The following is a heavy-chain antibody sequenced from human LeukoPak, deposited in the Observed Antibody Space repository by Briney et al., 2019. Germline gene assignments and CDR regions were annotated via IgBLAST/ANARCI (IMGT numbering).Heavy chain of an antibody. CDR3: ARDRDSSGYYYYY. CDR1: GYTFTSYA. D-gene: IGHD3-22*01. V-gene: IGHV1-3*01. CDR2: INAGNGNT. Sequence: ASVKVSCKASGYTFTSYAMHWVRQAPGRRLEWMGWINAGNGNTKYSQKFQGRVTITRDTSASTAYMELSSLRSEDTAVYYCARDRDSSGYYYYYWGQGTLVTVSS. J-gene: IGHJ4*02.